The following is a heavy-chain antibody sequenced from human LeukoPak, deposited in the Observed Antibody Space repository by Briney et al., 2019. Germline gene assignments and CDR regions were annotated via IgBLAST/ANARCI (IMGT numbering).Heavy chain of an antibody. D-gene: IGHD6-13*01. Sequence: GGSLRLSCAASGFTFSSYAMSWVRQAPGKGLEWVSAISGSGGSTYYADSVKGRFTISRDNSKNTLYLQMNSLRAEDTAVYYCARGGYSSTCFDYWGQGTLVTVSS. CDR1: GFTFSSYA. V-gene: IGHV3-23*01. J-gene: IGHJ4*02. CDR2: ISGSGGST. CDR3: ARGGYSSTCFDY.